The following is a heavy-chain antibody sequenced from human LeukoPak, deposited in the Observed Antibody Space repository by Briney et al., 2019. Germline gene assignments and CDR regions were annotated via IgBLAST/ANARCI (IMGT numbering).Heavy chain of an antibody. J-gene: IGHJ1*01. CDR3: ARDLRAKY. D-gene: IGHD4/OR15-4a*01. V-gene: IGHV4-59*01. CDR2: VHHSGRT. Sequence: SETLSLTCNVSGASIFNYYWSWIRQAPGKGLEWIGYVHHSGRTNSNPSLGSRVTMSVDTSTSQLSLNLTSVTTADMAVYFCARDLRAKYWGQGTLVFVSS. CDR1: GASIFNYY.